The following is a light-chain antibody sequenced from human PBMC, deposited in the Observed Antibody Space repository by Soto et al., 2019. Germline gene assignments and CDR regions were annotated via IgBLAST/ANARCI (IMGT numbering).Light chain of an antibody. Sequence: DIQMTQSPSSLSASVGDRVTITCRASLNVAHFLNWDQQKPGTAPKLLIYATSSLHSGVPSRFSGSGFGTDFTLTISSLQTEDFATYYCQRNYSPTPITFGQGTRLEIK. J-gene: IGKJ5*01. V-gene: IGKV1-39*01. CDR2: ATS. CDR3: QRNYSPTPIT. CDR1: LNVAHF.